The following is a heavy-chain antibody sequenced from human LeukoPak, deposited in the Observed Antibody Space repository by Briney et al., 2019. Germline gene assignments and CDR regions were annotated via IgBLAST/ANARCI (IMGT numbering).Heavy chain of an antibody. CDR1: GGSISSYY. J-gene: IGHJ4*02. CDR2: IYYSGST. V-gene: IGHV4-59*01. CDR3: ARAWVTVTPYFDY. D-gene: IGHD4-17*01. Sequence: SETLSLTCTVSGGSISSYYWSWIRQPPGKGLEWIGYIYYSGSTNYNPSLKSRVTISVDTSKNQFSLKLSSVTAADTAVYYCARAWVTVTPYFDYWGQGTLVTVSS.